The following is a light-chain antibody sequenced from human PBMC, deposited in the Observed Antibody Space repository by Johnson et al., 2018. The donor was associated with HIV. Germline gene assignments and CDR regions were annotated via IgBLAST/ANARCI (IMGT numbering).Light chain of an antibody. CDR2: ENN. V-gene: IGLV1-51*02. CDR1: SSNIGNNY. CDR3: GTWDSSLSGGV. Sequence: QSMLTQPPSVSAAPGQKVTISCSGSSSNIGNNYVSWYQQFPGTAPKLLIYENNKRSSGIPDRFSGSKSGTSATLGITGLQTGDEADYYCGTWDSSLSGGVFGSGTKVTVL. J-gene: IGLJ1*01.